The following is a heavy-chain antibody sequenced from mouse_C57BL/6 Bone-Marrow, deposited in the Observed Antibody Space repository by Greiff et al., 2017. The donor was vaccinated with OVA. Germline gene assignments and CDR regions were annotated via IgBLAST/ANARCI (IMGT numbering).Heavy chain of an antibody. V-gene: IGHV1-54*01. Sequence: VQLQQSGAELVRPGTSVKVSCKASGYAFTNYLIEWVKQRPGQGLEWIGVINPGSGGTNYNEKFKGKATLTADKSSSTACMPLSSLTSEDSAVYFCARLRGYYDYYGFAYWGQGTLVTVSA. J-gene: IGHJ3*01. CDR1: GYAFTNYL. CDR3: ARLRGYYDYYGFAY. CDR2: INPGSGGT. D-gene: IGHD2-4*01.